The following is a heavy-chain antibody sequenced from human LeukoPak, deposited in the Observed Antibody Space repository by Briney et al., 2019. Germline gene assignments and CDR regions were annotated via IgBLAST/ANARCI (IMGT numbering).Heavy chain of an antibody. J-gene: IGHJ4*02. Sequence: GGSLRLSCAASGFTFDDYAMHWVRQAPGEGLEWVSGISWNSGSIGYADSVKGRFTISRDNAKNSLYLQMNSLRAEDTALYYCAKARQAGPYDYWGQGTLVTVSS. CDR1: GFTFDDYA. CDR2: ISWNSGSI. V-gene: IGHV3-9*01. D-gene: IGHD6-19*01. CDR3: AKARQAGPYDY.